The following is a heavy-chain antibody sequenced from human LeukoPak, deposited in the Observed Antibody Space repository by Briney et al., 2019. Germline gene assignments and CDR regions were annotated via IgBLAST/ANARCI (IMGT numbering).Heavy chain of an antibody. CDR2: IYPVDSDT. CDR3: ARRNLEGSNQLYYYFYMDV. V-gene: IGHV5-51*01. D-gene: IGHD2-2*01. J-gene: IGHJ6*03. Sequence: GESLKISCKGSGYSFSTYWIGWVRQMPGKGLEWMGIIYPVDSDTKYSPSFEGQVTIYADKSISYLFLQCSSLKASDTATYYCARRNLEGSNQLYYYFYMDVWGEGTTVTVSS. CDR1: GYSFSTYW.